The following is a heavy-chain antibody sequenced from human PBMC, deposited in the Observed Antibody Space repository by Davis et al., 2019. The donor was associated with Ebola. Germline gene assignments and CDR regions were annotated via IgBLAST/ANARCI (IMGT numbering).Heavy chain of an antibody. CDR2: INHYGTT. J-gene: IGHJ3*02. V-gene: IGHV4-34*01. CDR3: ARQGYSGYDFGGFDI. Sequence: LRLSCGVYGESFSGYYWSWIRQPPGKGLEWIGEINHYGTTHYNASLKSRVTISGDKSKNQFSLKLSSVTAADTAVYYCARQGYSGYDFGGFDIWGQGTMVIVSS. CDR1: GESFSGYY. D-gene: IGHD5-12*01.